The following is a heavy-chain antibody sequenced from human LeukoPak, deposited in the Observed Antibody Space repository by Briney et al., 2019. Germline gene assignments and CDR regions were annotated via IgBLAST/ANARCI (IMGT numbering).Heavy chain of an antibody. CDR2: IYYSGST. J-gene: IGHJ6*03. CDR1: GGSISSGGYY. CDR3: ARVFGDYYYYYMDV. D-gene: IGHD3-16*01. Sequence: SETLSLTCTVSGGSISSGGYYWSWIRQPPGKGLEWIGYIYYSGSTYYNPSLKSRVTISVDTSKNQFSLKLSSVTAADTAVYYCARVFGDYYYYYMDVWGKGTTVTVSS. V-gene: IGHV4-31*03.